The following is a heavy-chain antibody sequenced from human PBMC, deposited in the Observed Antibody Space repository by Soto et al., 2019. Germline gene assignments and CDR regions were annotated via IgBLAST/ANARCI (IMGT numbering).Heavy chain of an antibody. CDR1: GGSISSGGYS. Sequence: QLQLQESGSGLVKPSQTLSLTCAVSGGSISSGGYSWSWIRQPPGKGLEWIGYTYHSGSTYYNPCLKGRVTISVDRSKNQFSLKPSSVTAADTAVYYCARENNVLPGGYFDYWGQGTLVTVSS. D-gene: IGHD3-10*01. CDR3: ARENNVLPGGYFDY. CDR2: TYHSGST. V-gene: IGHV4-30-2*01. J-gene: IGHJ4*02.